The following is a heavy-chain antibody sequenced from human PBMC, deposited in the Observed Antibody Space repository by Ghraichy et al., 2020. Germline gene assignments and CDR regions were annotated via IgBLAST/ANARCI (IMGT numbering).Heavy chain of an antibody. CDR2: INHSGST. V-gene: IGHV4-34*01. Sequence: SETLSLTCAVYGGSFSGYYWSWIRQPPGKGLEWIGEINHSGSTNYNPSLKSRVTISVDTSKNQFSLKLSSVTAADTAVYYCARDRHCSSTSCYGFRRRQPARYFDYWGQGTLVTVSS. J-gene: IGHJ4*02. CDR3: ARDRHCSSTSCYGFRRRQPARYFDY. D-gene: IGHD2-2*01. CDR1: GGSFSGYY.